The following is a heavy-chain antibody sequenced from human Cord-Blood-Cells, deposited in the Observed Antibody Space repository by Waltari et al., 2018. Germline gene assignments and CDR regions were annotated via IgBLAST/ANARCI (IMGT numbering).Heavy chain of an antibody. D-gene: IGHD3-3*01. CDR3: ASILRFLEWLYFDY. CDR1: GFTFSSYW. Sequence: EVQLVESGGGLVQPGGSLRLSCAASGFTFSSYWMSWVRQAPGKGLEWVANIKQEGSGENVLDSWKGRLTVSRDHRKNSMYLQMNSLRAEDTAVYYCASILRFLEWLYFDYWGQGTLVTVSS. V-gene: IGHV3-7*01. CDR2: IKQEGSGE. J-gene: IGHJ4*02.